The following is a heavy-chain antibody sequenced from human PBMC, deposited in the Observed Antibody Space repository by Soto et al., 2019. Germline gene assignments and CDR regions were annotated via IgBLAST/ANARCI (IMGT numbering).Heavy chain of an antibody. CDR3: AKTYYYDSSGSPFDY. CDR1: GFTFSSYA. Sequence: PGGSLRLSCAASGFTFSSYAMTWVRQAPGKGLEWVSGISGSGVSTYYADSVKGRFTISRDNSKNTLYLQMNSLRAEDTAVYYCAKTYYYDSSGSPFDYWGQGTLVTVSS. J-gene: IGHJ4*02. D-gene: IGHD3-22*01. CDR2: ISGSGVST. V-gene: IGHV3-23*01.